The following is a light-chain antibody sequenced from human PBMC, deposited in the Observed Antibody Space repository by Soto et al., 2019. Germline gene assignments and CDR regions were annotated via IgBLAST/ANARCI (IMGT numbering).Light chain of an antibody. J-gene: IGKJ1*01. CDR1: QSVGSSY. CDR3: QQYGSAPWT. V-gene: IGKV3-20*01. CDR2: GAS. Sequence: EIVLTQSPGTLSLSQGERATLSCRASQSVGSSYFAWYQQKPAQAPRLLIYGASSSATGIPYRFSGSGSGIDFTLTISRLEPEDFAVYYCQQYGSAPWTFGQGTKVE.